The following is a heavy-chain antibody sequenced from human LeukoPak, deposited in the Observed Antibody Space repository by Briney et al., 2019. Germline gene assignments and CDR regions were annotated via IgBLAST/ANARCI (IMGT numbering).Heavy chain of an antibody. CDR3: ARSGRGSSTDYLDS. J-gene: IGHJ4*02. CDR1: GFTVSSNY. CDR2: IYGDDNT. V-gene: IGHV3-53*05. D-gene: IGHD2-2*01. Sequence: PGGSLRLSCAATGFTVSSNYMNWVRQAPGKGLEWVSLIYGDDNTRYADSVKGRFTISRDNSKNTLYLQMNSLRPDDTAVYYCARSGRGSSTDYLDSWGQGTLVTVSS.